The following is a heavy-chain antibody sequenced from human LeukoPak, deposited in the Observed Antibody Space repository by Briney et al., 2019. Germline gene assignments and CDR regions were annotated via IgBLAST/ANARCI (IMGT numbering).Heavy chain of an antibody. CDR2: ISSSSSYI. CDR3: ARGLWAYYYDSSGYYDGDAFDI. V-gene: IGHV3-21*01. CDR1: GFTFSSYS. D-gene: IGHD3-22*01. J-gene: IGHJ3*02. Sequence: GGSLRLSCAASGFTFSSYSMNWVRQAPGKGLEWVSSISSSSSYIYYADSVKGRFTISRDNAKNSLYLQMNSLRAEDTAVYYCARGLWAYYYDSSGYYDGDAFDIWGQGTMVTVSS.